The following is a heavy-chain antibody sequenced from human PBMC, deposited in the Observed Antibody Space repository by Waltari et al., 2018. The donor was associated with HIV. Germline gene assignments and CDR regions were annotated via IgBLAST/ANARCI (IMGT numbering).Heavy chain of an antibody. CDR1: GGSINSPSYY. V-gene: IGHV4-39*01. Sequence: QLQLLESGPGLVKPSETLTLICSISGGSINSPSYYWGWFRPPPGKGLGWFGSMFYSGRTYYNPSLKSRVTISVDTSKNQFSLKLSSVTAADTALYYCARQAYYYGSGSANWFDPWGQGTLVTVSS. D-gene: IGHD3-10*01. CDR2: MFYSGRT. J-gene: IGHJ5*02. CDR3: ARQAYYYGSGSANWFDP.